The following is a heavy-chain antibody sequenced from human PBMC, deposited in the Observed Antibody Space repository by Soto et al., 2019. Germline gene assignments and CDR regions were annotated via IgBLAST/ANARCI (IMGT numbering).Heavy chain of an antibody. V-gene: IGHV3-64*02. CDR2: ISSNGGST. Sequence: PWGSLRLSCAASGFIFSNYGMHWVRQAPGKGLEYVSAISSNGGSTYYADSVKGRFTISRDNSKNTLYLQMGSLRAEDMAVYYCARTPSLPDFWSGYLDYWGQGTLVTVSS. CDR3: ARTPSLPDFWSGYLDY. CDR1: GFIFSNYG. J-gene: IGHJ4*02. D-gene: IGHD3-3*01.